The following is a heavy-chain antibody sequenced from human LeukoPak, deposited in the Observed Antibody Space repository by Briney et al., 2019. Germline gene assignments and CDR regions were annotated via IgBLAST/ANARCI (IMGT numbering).Heavy chain of an antibody. CDR1: GFTFDDYA. D-gene: IGHD4-17*01. CDR2: ISWNSGSI. V-gene: IGHV3-9*01. CDR3: ASPGSTVTGGPT. J-gene: IGHJ5*02. Sequence: PGGSLRLSCAASGFTFDDYAMHWVRQAPGKGLEWVSGISWNSGSIGYADSVKGRFTISRDNAKNSVYLQMNSLRAEDTARYFCASPGSTVTGGPTWGQGSLVTVSS.